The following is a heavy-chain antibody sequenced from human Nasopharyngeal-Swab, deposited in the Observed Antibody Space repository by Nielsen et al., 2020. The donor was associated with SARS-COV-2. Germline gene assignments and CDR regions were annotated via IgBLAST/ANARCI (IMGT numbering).Heavy chain of an antibody. Sequence: RQAPGKGLEWIGYIYYSGSTNYNPSLKSRVTISVDTSKNQFSLKLSSVTAADTAVYYCAREGPAIWFGEYEISKSGMDVWGQGTTVTVSS. CDR3: AREGPAIWFGEYEISKSGMDV. D-gene: IGHD3-10*01. CDR2: IYYSGST. J-gene: IGHJ6*02. V-gene: IGHV4-59*01.